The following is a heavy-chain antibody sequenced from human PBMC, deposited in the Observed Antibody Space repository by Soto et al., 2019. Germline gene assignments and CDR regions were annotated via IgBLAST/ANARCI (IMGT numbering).Heavy chain of an antibody. CDR2: IWYDGSNK. Sequence: QVQLVESGGGVVQPGRSLRLSCAASGFTFSSYGMHWVRQAPGKGLEWVAVIWYDGSNKYYADSVKGRFTISRDNSKNTLYLQMNSLRAEDTAVYYCARDLPYYGDYRGGMDVWGKGITVTVSS. V-gene: IGHV3-33*01. D-gene: IGHD4-17*01. CDR1: GFTFSSYG. CDR3: ARDLPYYGDYRGGMDV. J-gene: IGHJ6*03.